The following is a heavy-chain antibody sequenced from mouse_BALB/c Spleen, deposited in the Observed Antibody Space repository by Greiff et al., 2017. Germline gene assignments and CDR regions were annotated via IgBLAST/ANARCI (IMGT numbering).Heavy chain of an antibody. D-gene: IGHD1-1*01. CDR1: GFSLTSYG. V-gene: IGHV2-6-2*01. Sequence: VQLKESGPDLVAPSQSLSITCTVSGFSLTSYGVHWVRQPPGKGLEWLVVIWSDGSTTYNSALKSRLSISKDNSKSQVFLKMNSLQTDDTAMYYCARHRDYGRYYAMDYWGQGTSVTVSS. CDR2: IWSDGST. CDR3: ARHRDYGRYYAMDY. J-gene: IGHJ4*01.